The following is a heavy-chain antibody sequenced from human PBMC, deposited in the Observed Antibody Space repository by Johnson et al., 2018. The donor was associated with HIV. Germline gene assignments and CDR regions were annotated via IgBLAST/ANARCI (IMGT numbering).Heavy chain of an antibody. Sequence: QVQLVESGGGVVQPGRSLRLSCAASGFTFSSYGMHWVRQAPGQGQEWVAVISYDGSNQYYADSVKGRFTIYRDNYKHTPDRQLNSLRAEETAVYYCASDDVFDNWGQGTVVTVAS. CDR1: GFTFSSYG. V-gene: IGHV3-30*03. CDR3: ASDDVFDN. CDR2: ISYDGSNQ. J-gene: IGHJ3*02.